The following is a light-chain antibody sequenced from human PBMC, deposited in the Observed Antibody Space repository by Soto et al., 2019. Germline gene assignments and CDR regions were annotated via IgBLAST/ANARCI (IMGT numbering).Light chain of an antibody. CDR1: QGIRND. Sequence: AGHMTQSPSSLSASVGERVTITCRASQGIRNDLGWYQQKPGKAPKLLIYAASSLQSGVPSRFSGSGSGTDFTLTISSLQPEDFATYYCLQDYNYPLTFGGGTKVDI. CDR3: LQDYNYPLT. CDR2: AAS. J-gene: IGKJ4*01. V-gene: IGKV1-6*01.